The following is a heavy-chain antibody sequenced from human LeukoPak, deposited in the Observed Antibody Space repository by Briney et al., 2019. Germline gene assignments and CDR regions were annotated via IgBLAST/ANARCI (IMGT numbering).Heavy chain of an antibody. V-gene: IGHV4-59*01. J-gene: IGHJ4*02. D-gene: IGHD5-12*01. CDR3: ARVSGYDWESFYDY. Sequence: PSETLSLTCTVSGGSISSYYWSWIRQPPGKGLEWIGYIYYSGSTNYNPSLKSRVTTSVDTSKNQFPLRLSSVTAADTAVYYCARVSGYDWESFYDYWGQGTLVTVSS. CDR2: IYYSGST. CDR1: GGSISSYY.